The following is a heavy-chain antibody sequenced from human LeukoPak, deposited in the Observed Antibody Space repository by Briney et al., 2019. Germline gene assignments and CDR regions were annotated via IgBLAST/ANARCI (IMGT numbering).Heavy chain of an antibody. J-gene: IGHJ4*02. Sequence: GGSLRLSCAASGFTFSSYGMHWVRQAPGKGLEWVAFIRYDGSNKYYADSVKGRFTISRDNSKNTLYLQVNSLRAEDTAVYYCAKDIRVVPAAIFDYWGQGTLVTVSS. CDR1: GFTFSSYG. V-gene: IGHV3-30*02. CDR2: IRYDGSNK. D-gene: IGHD2-2*01. CDR3: AKDIRVVPAAIFDY.